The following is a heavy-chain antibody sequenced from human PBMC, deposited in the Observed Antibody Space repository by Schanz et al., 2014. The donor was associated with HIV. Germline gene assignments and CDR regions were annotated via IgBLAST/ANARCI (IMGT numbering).Heavy chain of an antibody. Sequence: QVQLVQSGAELKKPGASVKVSCKASGYTFTGYYMQWVRQAPGQGLEWMGWSNPNSAGTSYAQKFQGRVTMTRDTSIATTYMELRRLRSDDTAVYYCAREREYQLLRGWFDPWGQGTLVTVSS. CDR1: GYTFTGYY. V-gene: IGHV1-2*02. J-gene: IGHJ5*02. D-gene: IGHD2-2*01. CDR2: SNPNSAGT. CDR3: AREREYQLLRGWFDP.